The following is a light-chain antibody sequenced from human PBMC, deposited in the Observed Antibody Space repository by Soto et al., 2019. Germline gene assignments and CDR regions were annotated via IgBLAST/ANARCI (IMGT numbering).Light chain of an antibody. V-gene: IGKV1-39*01. CDR1: QSISSY. CDR3: QQSYSTLIT. Sequence: DIQMTQSPSSLSASVGDRVTSTCRASQSISSYLNWYQQKPGKAPKLLIYAASSLQSGVTSRFSGSGSGTDFTLTISSLQPEDFATYYCQQSYSTLITFGQGTRLEIK. CDR2: AAS. J-gene: IGKJ5*01.